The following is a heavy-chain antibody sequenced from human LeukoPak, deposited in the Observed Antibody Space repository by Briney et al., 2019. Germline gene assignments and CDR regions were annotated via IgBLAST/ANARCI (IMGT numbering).Heavy chain of an antibody. CDR1: GGSLSSSGFY. V-gene: IGHV4-39*01. CDR2: RSHSGAT. J-gene: IGHJ4*02. D-gene: IGHD6-19*01. Sequence: SETLSLSCSVSGGSLSSSGFYWAWIRQPPGKGLEWIGSRSHSGATNYNPSLQSRVTVSADTSNNQFSLTLNSVTAADTAVYYCARRGGSGWAFEYWGQGTLVTVSP. CDR3: ARRGGSGWAFEY.